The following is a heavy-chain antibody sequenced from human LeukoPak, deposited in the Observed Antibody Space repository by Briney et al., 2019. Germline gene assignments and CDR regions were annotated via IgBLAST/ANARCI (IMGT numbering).Heavy chain of an antibody. J-gene: IGHJ3*02. D-gene: IGHD2-15*01. V-gene: IGHV3-23*01. CDR3: AKSQLAYCSGGSCFDAFDI. CDR1: GFTFSSYA. CDR2: LSHSAYTT. Sequence: GGSLRLSCTASGFTFSSYAMSWVRQAPGKGLEWVSALSHSAYTTYYADSVKGRFTISRDNSKNTLYLQMNSLRAEDTAVYYCAKSQLAYCSGGSCFDAFDIWGQGTMVTVSS.